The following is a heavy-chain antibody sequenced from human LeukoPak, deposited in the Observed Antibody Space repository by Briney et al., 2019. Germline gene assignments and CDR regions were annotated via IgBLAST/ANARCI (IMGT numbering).Heavy chain of an antibody. CDR1: GYTFTGYY. Sequence: ASVKVSCKASGYTFTGYYMHWVRQVPGHGLEWMGWINPNSGGTNYAQKFQGRVTMTRDTSISTAYMELSRLRSDDTAVYYCASGDWYYDFWSGYQLDYWGQGTLVTVSS. V-gene: IGHV1-2*02. D-gene: IGHD3-3*01. J-gene: IGHJ4*02. CDR2: INPNSGGT. CDR3: ASGDWYYDFWSGYQLDY.